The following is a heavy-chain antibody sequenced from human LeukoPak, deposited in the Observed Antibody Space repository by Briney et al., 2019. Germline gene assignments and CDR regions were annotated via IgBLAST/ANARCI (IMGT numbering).Heavy chain of an antibody. D-gene: IGHD5-18*01. CDR3: AREYSYGYSYYFDY. Sequence: SETLSLTCTVSGASISSYYWSWIRQPPGKGLDWIGFIHYSGSTKYNPSLNSRVTISVDTSKNQFSLTLSSVTAADTAVYYCAREYSYGYSYYFDYWGQGTLVTVSS. J-gene: IGHJ4*02. CDR2: IHYSGST. V-gene: IGHV4-59*01. CDR1: GASISSYY.